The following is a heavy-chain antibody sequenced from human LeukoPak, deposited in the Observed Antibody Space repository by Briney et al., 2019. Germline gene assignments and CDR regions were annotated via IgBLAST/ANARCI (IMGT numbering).Heavy chain of an antibody. D-gene: IGHD5-18*01. Sequence: GGSLRLSCVASGFTFSSYAMHWVRQAPGKGLEWVTIISHDGSNKYYADSVKGRFTISRDNSKNTLYLQMNSLRAEDTAVYYCAKGGYSNGRYYYYYMDVWGEGTTVTVSS. V-gene: IGHV3-30*04. CDR1: GFTFSSYA. J-gene: IGHJ6*03. CDR2: ISHDGSNK. CDR3: AKGGYSNGRYYYYYMDV.